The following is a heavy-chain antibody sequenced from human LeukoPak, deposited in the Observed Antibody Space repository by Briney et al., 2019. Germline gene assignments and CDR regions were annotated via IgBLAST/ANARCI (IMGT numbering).Heavy chain of an antibody. D-gene: IGHD3-22*01. J-gene: IGHJ4*02. Sequence: GGSLRLSCAASGFTFSSYSVNWVRQAPGKGLEWVSSISSSSSYIYYADSVKGRFTISRDNAKNSLYLQMNSLRAEDTAVYYCARDHYYDSSGFDYWGQGTLVTVSS. V-gene: IGHV3-21*01. CDR1: GFTFSSYS. CDR2: ISSSSSYI. CDR3: ARDHYYDSSGFDY.